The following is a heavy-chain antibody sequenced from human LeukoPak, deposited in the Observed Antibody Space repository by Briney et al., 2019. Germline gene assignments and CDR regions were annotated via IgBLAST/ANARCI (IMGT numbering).Heavy chain of an antibody. Sequence: GGSLRPSCAASGFTFNNYAMSWVRQAPGKGLEWVSGISGSGANTNYADSVKGRFTISRDNSKNTLYLQMSSLRAEDTAVYYCTKDHKYSGSPRAFDTWGQGTMVTVSS. V-gene: IGHV3-23*01. CDR3: TKDHKYSGSPRAFDT. CDR2: ISGSGANT. D-gene: IGHD1-26*01. J-gene: IGHJ3*02. CDR1: GFTFNNYA.